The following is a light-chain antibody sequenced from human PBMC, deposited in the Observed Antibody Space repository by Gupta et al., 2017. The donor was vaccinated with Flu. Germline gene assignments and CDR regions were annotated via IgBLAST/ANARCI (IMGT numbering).Light chain of an antibody. CDR2: QAS. Sequence: DIQMTQSPSTLAASLGDRVTITCRASQNINVWLAWYQQKPGRAPRLLISQASNLASGVPSRFSGSGSGTEFTLTIRSLEPDDFATYYRQQDTKPWTFGQGTKVEVK. CDR1: QNINVW. V-gene: IGKV1-5*03. CDR3: QQDTKPWT. J-gene: IGKJ1*01.